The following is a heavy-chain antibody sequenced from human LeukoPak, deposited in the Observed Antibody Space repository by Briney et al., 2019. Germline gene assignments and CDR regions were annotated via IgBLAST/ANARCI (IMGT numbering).Heavy chain of an antibody. CDR2: INPNSGDT. Sequence: EASVKVSCTASGYTFTDYYMHWVRQAPGQGLEWMGWINPNSGDTKYAQKFQGRVTMTRDTSSSTANMELSRLRSDDTAVYYCARKYDILTGYANWFDPWGQGTLVTVSS. J-gene: IGHJ5*02. D-gene: IGHD3-9*01. CDR3: ARKYDILTGYANWFDP. V-gene: IGHV1-2*02. CDR1: GYTFTDYY.